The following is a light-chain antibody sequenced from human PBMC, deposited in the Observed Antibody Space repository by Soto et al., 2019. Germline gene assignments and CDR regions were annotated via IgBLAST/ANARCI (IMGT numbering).Light chain of an antibody. CDR2: EVS. J-gene: IGLJ1*01. V-gene: IGLV2-14*01. CDR3: SSYTSSSTYV. CDR1: ISDVSRYNY. Sequence: QSVLTHPASVSRSPGHSITISFTGTISDVSRYNYVSWYQQHQGKVTKLMIYEVSNRPSGVSNRFSGSKSGNTASLTISGLQAEDEADYYCSSYTSSSTYVFGTGTKVTVL.